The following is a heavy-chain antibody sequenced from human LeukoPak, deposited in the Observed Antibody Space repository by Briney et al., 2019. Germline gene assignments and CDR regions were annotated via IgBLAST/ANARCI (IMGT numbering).Heavy chain of an antibody. D-gene: IGHD1-26*01. CDR3: ATYSGTSWDAFDI. CDR1: GGSISSYY. J-gene: IGHJ3*02. V-gene: IGHV4-39*01. Sequence: SETLSLTCTVSGGSISSYYCGWIRQPPGKGLEWIGSIYYSGSTSYNPSLKSRVTISVDTSKNQFYLKLSSVTAADTAVYYCATYSGTSWDAFDIWGQGTMVTVS. CDR2: IYYSGST.